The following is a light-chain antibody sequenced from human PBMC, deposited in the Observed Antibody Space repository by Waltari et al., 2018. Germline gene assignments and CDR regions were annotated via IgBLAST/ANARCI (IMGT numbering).Light chain of an antibody. CDR2: RAS. V-gene: IGKV1-5*03. CDR3: QQYNSFPWT. J-gene: IGKJ1*01. Sequence: IQMTQSPSTLSASAGDRVVITCRASQSVNTWLAWYQQRPGKAPNLLIYRASCLQSGVPSRFSGRGSGTEFPLTINSLQPDDFASYYCQQYNSFPWTFGQGTKVEIK. CDR1: QSVNTW.